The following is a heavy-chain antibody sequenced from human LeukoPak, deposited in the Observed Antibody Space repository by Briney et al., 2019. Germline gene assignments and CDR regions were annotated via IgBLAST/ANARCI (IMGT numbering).Heavy chain of an antibody. CDR1: GYTFTSYG. CDR2: ISAYNGNT. J-gene: IGHJ4*02. Sequence: ASVKVSCKASGYTFTSYGISWVRQAPGQGLEWMGWISAYNGNTNYAQKLQGRVTMTTDTSTSTAYMELRSLRSDDTAVYYCARGVGEMATLLLSGYFDYWGQGTLVTVSS. CDR3: ARGVGEMATLLLSGYFDY. V-gene: IGHV1-18*01. D-gene: IGHD5-24*01.